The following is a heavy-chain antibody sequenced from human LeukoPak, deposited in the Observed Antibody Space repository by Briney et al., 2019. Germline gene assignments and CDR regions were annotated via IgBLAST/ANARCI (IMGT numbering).Heavy chain of an antibody. CDR3: ARSAVDTAMDEDAFDI. CDR2: ISSSGSTI. V-gene: IGHV3-11*04. D-gene: IGHD5-18*01. CDR1: GFTFSDYY. Sequence: KPGGSLRLSCAVSGFTFSDYYMSWIRQAPGKGLEWVSYISSSGSTIYYADSVKGRFTISRDNAKNSLYLQMNSLRAKDTAVYYCARSAVDTAMDEDAFDIWGQGTMVTVSS. J-gene: IGHJ3*02.